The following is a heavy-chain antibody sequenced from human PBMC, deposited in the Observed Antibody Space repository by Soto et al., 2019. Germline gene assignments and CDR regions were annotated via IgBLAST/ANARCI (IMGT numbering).Heavy chain of an antibody. D-gene: IGHD3-9*01. CDR3: AIPEGDILRGLPPLYYGMDV. CDR2: IIPILGIA. J-gene: IGHJ6*02. Sequence: QVQLVQSGAEVKKPGSSVKVSCKASGGTFSSYTISWVRQAPGQGLEWMGRIIPILGIANYAQKFQGRVTITANKSTSTAYRGLSSLRSEDPAVYYCAIPEGDILRGLPPLYYGMDVWGQGTTVTVSS. V-gene: IGHV1-69*02. CDR1: GGTFSSYT.